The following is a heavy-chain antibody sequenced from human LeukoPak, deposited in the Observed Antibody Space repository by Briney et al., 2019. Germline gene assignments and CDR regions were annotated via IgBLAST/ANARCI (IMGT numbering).Heavy chain of an antibody. CDR3: ARRSPTGYSST. CDR2: IYYSGST. V-gene: IGHV4-59*04. Sequence: SETLSLTCTVSGGSISSYYWSWIRQPPGKGLEWIGTIYYSGSTYYNPSLKSRVTISVDTSKNQFSLELSSVTAADTAVYYCARRSPTGYSSTWGQGSLVTVSS. J-gene: IGHJ5*02. CDR1: GGSISSYY. D-gene: IGHD6-13*01.